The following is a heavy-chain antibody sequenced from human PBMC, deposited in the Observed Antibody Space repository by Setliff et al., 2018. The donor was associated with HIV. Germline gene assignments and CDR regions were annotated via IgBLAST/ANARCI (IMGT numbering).Heavy chain of an antibody. CDR3: ATMSRSSRNWAIFDY. D-gene: IGHD6-13*01. Sequence: SVKVSCKTSGGSFDMHTISWVRQAPGQGLEFVGRIIPIIDTTNYAQKFQGRVTITADKSANTTYMELRSLRSEDTVIYYCATMSRSSRNWAIFDYWGQGVLVTVSS. CDR1: GGSFDMHT. V-gene: IGHV1-69*08. J-gene: IGHJ4*02. CDR2: IIPIIDTT.